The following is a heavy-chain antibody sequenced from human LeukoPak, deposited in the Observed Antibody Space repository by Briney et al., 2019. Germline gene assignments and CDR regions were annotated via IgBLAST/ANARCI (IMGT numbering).Heavy chain of an antibody. Sequence: GGSLRLSCAASGFTFSSYWMSWVRQAPGKGLEWVANMNQDGSEKYYVDSVKGRFTISRDNAKNSLYLQMNNLRAEDTAVYYRARGGELLRPADYWGQGTLVTVSS. J-gene: IGHJ4*02. CDR2: MNQDGSEK. CDR1: GFTFSSYW. D-gene: IGHD1-26*01. V-gene: IGHV3-7*01. CDR3: ARGGELLRPADY.